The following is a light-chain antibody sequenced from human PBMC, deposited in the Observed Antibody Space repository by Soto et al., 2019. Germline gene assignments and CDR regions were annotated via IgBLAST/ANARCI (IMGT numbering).Light chain of an antibody. CDR1: QSVSSN. CDR3: QQDNNWPSMYA. Sequence: EIVMTQSPATLSVSPGERATLSCRASQSVSSNLAWYQQKPGQAPRLLIYGASTRVTGIPARFSGSGSGTKFTLTISSLQSEDFAVYYYQQDNNWPSMYAFGQGTKLEIK. J-gene: IGKJ2*01. V-gene: IGKV3-15*01. CDR2: GAS.